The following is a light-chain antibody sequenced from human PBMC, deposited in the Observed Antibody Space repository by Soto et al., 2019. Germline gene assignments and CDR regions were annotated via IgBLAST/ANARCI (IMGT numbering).Light chain of an antibody. Sequence: MSQSAATLSVYQGERATLSCRASQSVSSNLAWYQQKPGQAPRLLIYGASTRATGIPARFSGSGSGTEFTLTISSLQSEDFAVYYCQQYNNWPPWTFGQGTK. CDR3: QQYNNWPPWT. J-gene: IGKJ1*01. V-gene: IGKV3-15*01. CDR1: QSVSSN. CDR2: GAS.